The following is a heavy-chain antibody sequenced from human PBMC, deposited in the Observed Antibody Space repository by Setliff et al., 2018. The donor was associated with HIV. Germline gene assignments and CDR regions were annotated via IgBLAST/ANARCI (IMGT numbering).Heavy chain of an antibody. CDR3: ARFGVTPMTTRDY. CDR2: IHHTGHI. D-gene: IGHD4-17*01. Sequence: SETLSLTCAVYGGSFSGYYWSWIRQPPGKGLEWIGEIHHTGHINYNPSFKSRVTMSLDMSTNQFSLKMASMTAADSAVYYCARFGVTPMTTRDYWGQGTQVTVSS. V-gene: IGHV4-34*01. J-gene: IGHJ4*02. CDR1: GGSFSGYY.